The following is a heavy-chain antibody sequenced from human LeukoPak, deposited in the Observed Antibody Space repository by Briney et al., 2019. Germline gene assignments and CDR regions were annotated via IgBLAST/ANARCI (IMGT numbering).Heavy chain of an antibody. V-gene: IGHV1-2*02. CDR1: GYTFTGYY. CDR3: ARDRPPGLLPDY. J-gene: IGHJ4*02. D-gene: IGHD3-10*01. Sequence: ASVKVSCKASGYTFTGYYMHWVRQAPGQGLEWMGWINPNSGGTNYAQKLQGRVTMTTDTSTSTAYMELRSLRSDDTAVYYCARDRPPGLLPDYGGQEPLLPAPS. CDR2: INPNSGGT.